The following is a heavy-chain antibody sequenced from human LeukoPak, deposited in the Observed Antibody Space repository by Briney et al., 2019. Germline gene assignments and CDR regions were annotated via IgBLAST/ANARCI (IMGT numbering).Heavy chain of an antibody. CDR1: GFTFSHFW. D-gene: IGHD2-15*01. V-gene: IGHV3-7*01. Sequence: GGSLRLSCAASGFTFSHFWMSWVRQAPGKGLEWVAYIKRTGSETYYVDSVKGRFTITRDNTRNSLFLQMYSLRAEDTAVYFCAREDGYCSGGNCYSYFDSWGQGTLVTVSS. CDR2: IKRTGSET. CDR3: AREDGYCSGGNCYSYFDS. J-gene: IGHJ4*02.